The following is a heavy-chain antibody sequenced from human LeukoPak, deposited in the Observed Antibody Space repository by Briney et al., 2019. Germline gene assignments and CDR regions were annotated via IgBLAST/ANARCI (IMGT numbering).Heavy chain of an antibody. CDR1: GGSISSGDYY. V-gene: IGHV4-30-4*01. D-gene: IGHD4-17*01. CDR2: IYYSGST. J-gene: IGHJ4*02. CDR3: ARDWKGGDYEFDY. Sequence: PSQTLSLTCNVSGGSISSGDYYWSWIRQPPGKGLEWIGYIYYSGSTYYNPSLKSRVTISVDTSKNQFSLKLSSVTAADTAVYYCARDWKGGDYEFDYWGQGTLVTVSS.